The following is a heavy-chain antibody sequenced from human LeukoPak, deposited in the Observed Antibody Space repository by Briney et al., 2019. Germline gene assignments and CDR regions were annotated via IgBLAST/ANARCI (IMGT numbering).Heavy chain of an antibody. V-gene: IGHV4-39*01. CDR1: GGSISSSSYY. CDR3: ARPKVVVHYYGSGSKANNWFDP. J-gene: IGHJ5*02. Sequence: SETLSLTCTVSGGSISSSSYYWGWIRQPPGTGLEWIGSIYYSGSTYYNPSLKSRVTISVDTSRNQFSLKLSSVTAADTAVYYCARPKVVVHYYGSGSKANNWFDPWGQGTLVTVSS. D-gene: IGHD3-10*01. CDR2: IYYSGST.